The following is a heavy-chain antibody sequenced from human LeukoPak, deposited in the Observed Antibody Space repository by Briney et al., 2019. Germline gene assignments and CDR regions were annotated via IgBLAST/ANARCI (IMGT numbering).Heavy chain of an antibody. CDR1: GYSFTNYW. CDR2: INPSDSYT. CDR3: ARGGWLDDY. D-gene: IGHD6-19*01. V-gene: IGHV5-10-1*01. J-gene: IGHJ4*02. Sequence: GESLRISCKASGYSFTNYWISWVRQMPGKGLEWMGRINPSDSYTNYNPSFQGHVTFSVDKSIATAYLQWTTLKASDTAMYYCARGGWLDDYWGQGTLVTVSS.